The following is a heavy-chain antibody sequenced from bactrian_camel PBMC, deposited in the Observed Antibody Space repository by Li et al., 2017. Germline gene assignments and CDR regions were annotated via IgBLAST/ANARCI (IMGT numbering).Heavy chain of an antibody. CDR1: GVTIKRLS. Sequence: QVQLVESGGGSVQPGGSLKLSCAVSGVTIKRLSVAWFRQNPGKEREAIAYTGSEPITVYADSVKGRFTISKDNANNVLYLQMIDLKPEDTAMYYCAADPTLRPATWALQDRGYQYWGQGTQVTVS. V-gene: IGHV3S55*01. CDR3: AADPTLRPATWALQDRGYQY. CDR2: TGSEPIT. J-gene: IGHJ4*01. D-gene: IGHD3*01.